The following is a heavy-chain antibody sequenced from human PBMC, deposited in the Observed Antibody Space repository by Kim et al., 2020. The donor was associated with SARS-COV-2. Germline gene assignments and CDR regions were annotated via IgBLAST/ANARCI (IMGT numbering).Heavy chain of an antibody. J-gene: IGHJ4*02. Sequence: GGSLRLSCAASGFTFSSYGMHWVRQAPGKGLEWVAVISYDGSNKYYADSVKGRFTISRDNSKNTLYLQMNSLRAEDTAVYYCARDLHYGDYLSVSWVYWGQGTLVTVSS. CDR1: GFTFSSYG. CDR3: ARDLHYGDYLSVSWVY. D-gene: IGHD4-17*01. V-gene: IGHV3-33*05. CDR2: ISYDGSNK.